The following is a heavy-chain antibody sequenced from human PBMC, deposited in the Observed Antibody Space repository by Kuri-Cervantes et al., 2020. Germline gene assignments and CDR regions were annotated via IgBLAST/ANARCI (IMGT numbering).Heavy chain of an antibody. CDR3: AKLSVEMATSDAFDI. CDR1: GFTFSSYS. Sequence: GGSLRLSCAASGFTFSSYSMNWVRQAPGKGLEWVSSISSSSSYIYYADSVKGRFTISRDNAKNSLYLQMNSLRTEDTALYYCAKLSVEMATSDAFDIWGQGTMVTVSS. J-gene: IGHJ3*02. D-gene: IGHD5-24*01. V-gene: IGHV3-21*04. CDR2: ISSSSSYI.